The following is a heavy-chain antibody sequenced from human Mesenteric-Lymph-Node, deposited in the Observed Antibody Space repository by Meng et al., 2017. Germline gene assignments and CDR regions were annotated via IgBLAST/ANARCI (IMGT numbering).Heavy chain of an antibody. V-gene: IGHV3-23*01. CDR2: IGESGSSI. CDR1: GFSFSTYA. D-gene: IGHD2-21*01. J-gene: IGHJ4*02. Sequence: GESLKISCAASGFSFSTYAMEWFRQAPGKGLEWVSTIGESGSSIFYSDSVKGRFTISRDNSKDTLGLQMNSLRADDTAVYYCAKRSARWGFPDYWGQGNLVTVSS. CDR3: AKRSARWGFPDY.